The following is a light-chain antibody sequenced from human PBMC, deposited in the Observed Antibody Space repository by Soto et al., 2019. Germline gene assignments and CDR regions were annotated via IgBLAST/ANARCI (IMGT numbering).Light chain of an antibody. Sequence: QSVLSQPPSASGTPGQRVSLSCSGSHSNIGANTVNWYQHVPGAAPTLLIYTNDQRPSGVAGRFPGSKSGTSASLAISGLQSDDEGHYYCAAWDDSLNGLIFGGGTQLTVL. CDR3: AAWDDSLNGLI. V-gene: IGLV1-44*01. CDR1: HSNIGANT. CDR2: TND. J-gene: IGLJ2*01.